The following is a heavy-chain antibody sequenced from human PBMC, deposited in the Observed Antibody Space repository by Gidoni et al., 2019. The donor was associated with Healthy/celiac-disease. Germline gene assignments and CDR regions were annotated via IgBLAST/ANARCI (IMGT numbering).Heavy chain of an antibody. V-gene: IGHV4-59*01. CDR1: GGSISSYY. J-gene: IGHJ3*02. CDR3: ARVRANFDWPYGAFDI. CDR2: IYYSGST. Sequence: QVQLQESGPGLVKPSETLSLTCTVSGGSISSYYWSWIRQPPGKGLEWSGYIYYSGSTNYNPSLKSRVTISVDTPKNQFSLKLSSVTAADTAVYYCARVRANFDWPYGAFDIWGQGTMVTVSS. D-gene: IGHD3-9*01.